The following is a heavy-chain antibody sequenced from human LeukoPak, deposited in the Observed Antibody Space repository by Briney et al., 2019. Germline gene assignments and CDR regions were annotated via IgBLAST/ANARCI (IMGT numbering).Heavy chain of an antibody. J-gene: IGHJ4*02. CDR2: ITGSGGNT. Sequence: LPGGSLRLSCAASGFTFSSYAMSWVRQAPGKGLEWVSAITGSGGNTYYADSVKGRFTISRDNSKNTVFLQMNSLRAEDTAVYYCAKWGDYDVLTGYVSDYWGQGTLVTVSS. CDR1: GFTFSSYA. V-gene: IGHV3-23*01. D-gene: IGHD3-9*01. CDR3: AKWGDYDVLTGYVSDY.